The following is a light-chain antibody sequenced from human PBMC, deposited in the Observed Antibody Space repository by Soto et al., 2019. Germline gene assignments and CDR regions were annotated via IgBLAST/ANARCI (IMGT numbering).Light chain of an antibody. CDR1: SSDVGGYNY. CDR2: DVS. V-gene: IGLV2-11*01. CDR3: CSYAGSYTLV. J-gene: IGLJ2*01. Sequence: QSALTQPRSVSGSPGQSVTISCTGTSSDVGGYNYVSWYQQHPGKAPKLMIYDVSKRPSGVPDGFSGSKSGNTASLTISGLQAEDEADYYCCSYAGSYTLVFGGGTKVTVL.